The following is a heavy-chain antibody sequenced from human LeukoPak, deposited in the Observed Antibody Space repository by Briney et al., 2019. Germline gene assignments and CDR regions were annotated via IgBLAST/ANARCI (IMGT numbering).Heavy chain of an antibody. CDR1: GGAFSSYT. CDR2: IIPIFGTT. J-gene: IGHJ1*01. V-gene: IGHV1-69*01. Sequence: SVKVSCKASGGAFSSYTISWVRQAPGQGLEWMGGIIPIFGTTNYTQRFQGRVTISADESTSTAYMELSSLRSEDTAVYYCASVWFGPTIHGYFQHWGQGTLVTVSS. D-gene: IGHD3-10*01. CDR3: ASVWFGPTIHGYFQH.